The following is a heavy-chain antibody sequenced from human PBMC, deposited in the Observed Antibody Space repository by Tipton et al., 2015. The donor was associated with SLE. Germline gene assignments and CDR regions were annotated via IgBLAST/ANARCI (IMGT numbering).Heavy chain of an antibody. CDR3: ASHGSGWYGFDY. V-gene: IGHV4-39*07. D-gene: IGHD6-19*01. Sequence: LSLTCTVPGGSISSSSYYWGWIRQPPGKGLEWIGSIYYSGSTYYNPSLKSRVTISVDTFKNQFSLKLSSVTAADTAVYYCASHGSGWYGFDYWGQGTLVTVSS. CDR1: GGSISSSSYY. J-gene: IGHJ4*02. CDR2: IYYSGST.